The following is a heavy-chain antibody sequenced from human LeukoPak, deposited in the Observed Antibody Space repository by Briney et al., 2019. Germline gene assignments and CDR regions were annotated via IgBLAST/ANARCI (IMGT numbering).Heavy chain of an antibody. Sequence: GGSLRLSCEASGSTFSNSWMTWVRQAPGKGLEWVASIKPTGSDKYYVDSVKGRFTISRDNAKTSLSLQMNSLRAEDTAVYYCARDLWDYYGSGSYYKNWYFDLWGRGTLVTVSS. CDR3: ARDLWDYYGSGSYYKNWYFDL. J-gene: IGHJ2*01. CDR1: GSTFSNSW. D-gene: IGHD3-10*01. V-gene: IGHV3-7*01. CDR2: IKPTGSDK.